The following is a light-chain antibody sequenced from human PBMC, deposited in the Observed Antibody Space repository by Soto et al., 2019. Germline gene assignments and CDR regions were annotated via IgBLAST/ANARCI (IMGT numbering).Light chain of an antibody. CDR2: DES. Sequence: EIVLTQSPATLSLSQGERATLSCRASQSVSRYLAWYQQKPGQAPRLLIYDESNRATGIPARVSGMLSWTDCTINISSLKPEDFETYYCPQSYSTPPTFGQVTKVDI. J-gene: IGKJ1*01. CDR1: QSVSRY. V-gene: IGKV3-11*01. CDR3: PQSYSTPPT.